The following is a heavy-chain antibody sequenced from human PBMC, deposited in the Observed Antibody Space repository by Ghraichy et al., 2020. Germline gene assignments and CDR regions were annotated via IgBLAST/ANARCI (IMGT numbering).Heavy chain of an antibody. Sequence: SETLSLTCAVYGGSLTGYYWSWLRQPPGKGLEWIGEINHSGGTNYNPSLKSRVTISIDTSKNHFSLKLSSVTAAETAVYYCARGSVVRGLMIWGQGTLVTVSS. CDR2: INHSGGT. V-gene: IGHV4-34*01. CDR3: ARGSVVRGLMI. D-gene: IGHD3-10*01. CDR1: GGSLTGYY. J-gene: IGHJ4*02.